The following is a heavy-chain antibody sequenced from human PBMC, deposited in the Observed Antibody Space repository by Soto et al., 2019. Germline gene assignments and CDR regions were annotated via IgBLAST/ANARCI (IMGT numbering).Heavy chain of an antibody. CDR2: IIPIFGTA. Sequence: SLEVSCKASAGTISSYAISWVRQSPGQGLEWMGGIIPIFGTANYAQKFQGRVTITADESTSTAYMELSSLRSEDTAVYYCARDAIDYGGNSIGNHFDYWGQGTLVTVSS. V-gene: IGHV1-69*13. CDR1: AGTISSYA. CDR3: ARDAIDYGGNSIGNHFDY. J-gene: IGHJ4*02. D-gene: IGHD4-17*01.